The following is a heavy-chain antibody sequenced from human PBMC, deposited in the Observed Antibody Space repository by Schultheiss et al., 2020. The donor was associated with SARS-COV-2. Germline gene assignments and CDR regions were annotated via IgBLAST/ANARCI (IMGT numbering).Heavy chain of an antibody. D-gene: IGHD6-6*01. V-gene: IGHV3-66*01. CDR3: ANGGRIAARPTFDY. Sequence: GESLKISCAASGFTVSSNYMSWVRQAPGKGLEWVSVIYSGGSTYYADSVKGRFTISRDNSKNTLYLQMNSLRAEDTAVYYCANGGRIAARPTFDYWGQGTLVTVSS. J-gene: IGHJ4*02. CDR1: GFTVSSNY. CDR2: IYSGGST.